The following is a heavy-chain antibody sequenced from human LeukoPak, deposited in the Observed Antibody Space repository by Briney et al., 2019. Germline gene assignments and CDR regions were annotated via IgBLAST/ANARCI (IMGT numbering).Heavy chain of an antibody. D-gene: IGHD6-19*01. Sequence: ASVTVSCKGSGYTFTSYGINWVRQAPGQGLEWMGWISAYNGNTKYAQKLQGRVSMTTDTSASTAYMELRSLTSDDTAVYYCARSSESSGWDPFDYWGQGTLVTVSS. V-gene: IGHV1-18*01. J-gene: IGHJ4*02. CDR3: ARSSESSGWDPFDY. CDR1: GYTFTSYG. CDR2: ISAYNGNT.